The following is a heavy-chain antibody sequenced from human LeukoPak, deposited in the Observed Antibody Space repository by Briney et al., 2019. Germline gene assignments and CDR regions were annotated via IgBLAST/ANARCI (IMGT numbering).Heavy chain of an antibody. V-gene: IGHV3-23*01. J-gene: IGHJ4*02. Sequence: GGSLRLSCAASGFTFSSYAMSWVRQAPGKGLEWVSAISGSGGSAHYADSVKGRFTISRDNSKNTVYLQMDSLRVDDTAVYYCGKTTTGYSSGRYPGWPVDYWGQGTLVTVSS. D-gene: IGHD6-19*01. CDR1: GFTFSSYA. CDR2: ISGSGGSA. CDR3: GKTTTGYSSGRYPGWPVDY.